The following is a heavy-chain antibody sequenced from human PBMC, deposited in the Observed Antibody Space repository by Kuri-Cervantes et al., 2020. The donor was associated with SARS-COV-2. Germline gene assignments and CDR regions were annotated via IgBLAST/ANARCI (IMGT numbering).Heavy chain of an antibody. CDR3: ARAPDSFTMSGAFDI. D-gene: IGHD3-10*02. Sequence: ESLKISCTVSGASIRSSSYYWSWIRQPPGKGLEWIGEINHSGSTNYNPSLKSRVTISVDTSKNQFSLKLSSVTAADTAVYYCARAPDSFTMSGAFDIWGQGTMVTVSS. CDR1: GASIRSSSYY. V-gene: IGHV4-39*07. CDR2: INHSGST. J-gene: IGHJ3*02.